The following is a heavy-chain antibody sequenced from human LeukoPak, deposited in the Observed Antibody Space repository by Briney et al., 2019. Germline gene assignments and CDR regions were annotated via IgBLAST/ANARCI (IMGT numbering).Heavy chain of an antibody. CDR3: VKDCYDILNGYAMGVGDY. CDR2: ISYDGSNK. V-gene: IGHV3-30*18. Sequence: GGSLRLSCAASGFTFSSYGMHWVRQAPGKGLEWVAVISYDGSNKYYADSVKGRFTISRDNSKNTLYLQMNSLRAEDTAVYYCVKDCYDILNGYAMGVGDYWGQGTLVTVSS. J-gene: IGHJ4*02. CDR1: GFTFSSYG. D-gene: IGHD3-9*01.